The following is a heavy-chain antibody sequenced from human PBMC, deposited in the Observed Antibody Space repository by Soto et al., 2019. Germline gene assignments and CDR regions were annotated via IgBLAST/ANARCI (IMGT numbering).Heavy chain of an antibody. J-gene: IGHJ4*02. CDR3: ARDRPSPYCSSTSCSSYFDY. CDR2: ISYDGSNK. V-gene: IGHV3-30*03. CDR1: GFTFSSYG. Sequence: PGGSLRLSCAASGFTFSSYGMHWVRQAPGKGLEWVAVISYDGSNKYYADSVKGRFTISRDNSKNTLYLQMNSLRAEDTAVHYCARDRPSPYCSSTSCSSYFDYWGQGTLVTVSS. D-gene: IGHD2-2*01.